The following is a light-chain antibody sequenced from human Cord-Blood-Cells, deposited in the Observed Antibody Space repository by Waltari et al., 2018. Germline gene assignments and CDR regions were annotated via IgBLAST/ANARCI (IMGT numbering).Light chain of an antibody. V-gene: IGKV3-15*01. J-gene: IGKJ1*01. Sequence: IAMTQSPAPLSLSPGARATLSCRASQSVSSNLAWYQQKPGQAPRLLIYGASTRATGIPARFSGSGSGTEFTLTISSLQSEDFAVYYCQQYNNWPRTFGQGTKVEIK. CDR1: QSVSSN. CDR2: GAS. CDR3: QQYNNWPRT.